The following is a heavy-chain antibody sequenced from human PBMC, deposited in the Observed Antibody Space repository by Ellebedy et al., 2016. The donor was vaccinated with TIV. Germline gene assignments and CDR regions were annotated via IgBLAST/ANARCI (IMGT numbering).Heavy chain of an antibody. CDR2: IYPGDSDT. CDR3: ARPAPYSGSYYGAFDI. J-gene: IGHJ3*02. V-gene: IGHV5-51*01. Sequence: KVSCKGSGYSFTSYWIGWVRQMPGKGLEWMGIIYPGDSDTRYSPSFQGQVTISADKSISTAYLQWSSLKASDTAMYYCARPAPYSGSYYGAFDIWGQGTMVTVSS. CDR1: GYSFTSYW. D-gene: IGHD1-26*01.